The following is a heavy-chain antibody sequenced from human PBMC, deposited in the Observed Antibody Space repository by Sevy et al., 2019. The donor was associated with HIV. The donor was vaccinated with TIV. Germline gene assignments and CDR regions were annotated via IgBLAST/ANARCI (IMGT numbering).Heavy chain of an antibody. CDR1: GFTFSSYW. Sequence: GESLKISCAASGFTFSSYWMSWVRQVPGKGLEWVANIRQDGSEKYYVDSVKGRFTISRDNVKNSIHLQMNGLRAEDTAIYYCARVTGIAAAFDYWGQGTLVTVSS. CDR2: IRQDGSEK. J-gene: IGHJ4*02. CDR3: ARVTGIAAAFDY. V-gene: IGHV3-7*01. D-gene: IGHD6-13*01.